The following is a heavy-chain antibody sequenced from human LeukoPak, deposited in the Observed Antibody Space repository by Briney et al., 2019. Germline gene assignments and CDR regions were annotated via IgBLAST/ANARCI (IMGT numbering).Heavy chain of an antibody. D-gene: IGHD6-13*01. J-gene: IGHJ5*02. CDR2: IYTSGST. CDR3: ARGAAAGTRRWFDP. CDR1: GGSISSYY. V-gene: IGHV4-4*07. Sequence: SETLSLTRTVSGGSISSYYWSWIRQPAGKGLEWIGRIYTSGSTNYNPSLKSRVTMSVDTSKNQFSLKLSSVTAADTAVSYCARGAAAGTRRWFDPWGQGTLVTVSS.